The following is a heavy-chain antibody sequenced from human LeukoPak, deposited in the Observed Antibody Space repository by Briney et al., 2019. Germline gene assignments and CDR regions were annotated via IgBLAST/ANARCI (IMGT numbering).Heavy chain of an antibody. CDR2: INPNSGGT. CDR3: ARYRVATAGFDY. CDR1: GYTFTGYY. V-gene: IGHV1-2*02. D-gene: IGHD5-12*01. J-gene: IGHJ4*02. Sequence: GASVKVSCKASGYTFTGYYMHWVRQAPGQGLEWMGWINPNSGGTNYAQKFQGRVTMTRDTSISTAYMKLSRLRSDDTAVYYCARYRVATAGFDYWGQGTLVTVSS.